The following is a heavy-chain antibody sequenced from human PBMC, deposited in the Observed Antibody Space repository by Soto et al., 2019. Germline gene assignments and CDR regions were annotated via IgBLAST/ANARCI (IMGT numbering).Heavy chain of an antibody. J-gene: IGHJ5*02. CDR2: INTGSTTI. V-gene: IGHV3-48*02. Sequence: EVQLVESGGGLVQPGGSLRLSCAASGFTLSTYSMNWVRQAPGKAPEWVSYINTGSTTIYYTDSVKGRFTISRDNAKNSLFLHMDSLRDEDTAVYYCARELDGWFDPWGQGTLVTVSS. CDR1: GFTLSTYS. CDR3: ARELDGWFDP. D-gene: IGHD3-9*01.